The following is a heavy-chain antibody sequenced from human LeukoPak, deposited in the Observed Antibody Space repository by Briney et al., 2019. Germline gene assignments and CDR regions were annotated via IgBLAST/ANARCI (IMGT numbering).Heavy chain of an antibody. CDR3: AGMYSSSWTPFDP. CDR2: IYYSGST. D-gene: IGHD6-13*01. V-gene: IGHV4-31*03. Sequence: SETLSLTCTVSGGSISSGGYYWSWIRQHPGKGLEWIGYIYYSGSTYYNPSLKSRVTISVDTSKNQFSLKLSSVTAVDTAVYYCAGMYSSSWTPFDPWGQGTLVTVSS. CDR1: GGSISSGGYY. J-gene: IGHJ5*02.